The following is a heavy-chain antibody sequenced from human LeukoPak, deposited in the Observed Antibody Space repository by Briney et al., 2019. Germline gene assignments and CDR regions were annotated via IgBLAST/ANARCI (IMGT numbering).Heavy chain of an antibody. CDR3: ARGREWEPKVFDY. CDR1: GGSISGYY. J-gene: IGHJ4*02. D-gene: IGHD1-26*01. Sequence: PSVTLSLTCTVSGGSISGYYWSWIRQPPGKGLEWIAYIYYSGSTNYNTSLKSRVTISVDTSKNQFSLKLSSVTAADTAVYYCARGREWEPKVFDYWGQGTLVTVSS. V-gene: IGHV4-59*01. CDR2: IYYSGST.